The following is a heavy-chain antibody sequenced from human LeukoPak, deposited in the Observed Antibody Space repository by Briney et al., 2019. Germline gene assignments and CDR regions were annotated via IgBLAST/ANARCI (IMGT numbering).Heavy chain of an antibody. CDR1: GGSISSYY. Sequence: SETLSLTCTVSGGSISSYYWSWLRQPAGKGLEWIGRIYTSGSTNYNPSLKSRVTMSVDTSKNQFSLKLSSVTAADTAVYYCARDWGIAAADTHYYYGMDVWGQGTTVTVSS. CDR3: ARDWGIAAADTHYYYGMDV. CDR2: IYTSGST. J-gene: IGHJ6*02. D-gene: IGHD6-13*01. V-gene: IGHV4-4*07.